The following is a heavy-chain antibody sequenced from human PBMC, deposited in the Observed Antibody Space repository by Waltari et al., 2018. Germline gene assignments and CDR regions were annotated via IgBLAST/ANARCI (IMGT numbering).Heavy chain of an antibody. CDR1: GFTFSTYW. CDR3: ARNYRDY. V-gene: IGHV3-74*01. CDR2: ISGDGRIT. D-gene: IGHD3-16*02. J-gene: IGHJ4*02. Sequence: EVQLVESGGGLVQPGGSLRLSCAASGFTFSTYWMHWVRQLPGKGLVWVSRISGDGRITHYADSVKGRFTISRDNAENTLYLQMNSLTVEDTAVYYCARNYRDYWGQGTLVTVSS.